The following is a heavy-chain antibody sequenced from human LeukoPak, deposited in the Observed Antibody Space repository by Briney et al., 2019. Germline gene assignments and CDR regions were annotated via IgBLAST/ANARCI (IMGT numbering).Heavy chain of an antibody. CDR2: IYWNDDK. CDR3: VHDTGGSYYAH. D-gene: IGHD1-26*01. V-gene: IGHV2-5*01. Sequence: SGPTLVKPTQTLTLTCSFSGFSFSTIGMHVGWIRQPPGKALEWLALIYWNDDKYYNPSLKSRLTMTKDTSKKQVVLTVTNMDPVDIVTYYCVHDTGGSYYAHWGQGILVTVSS. J-gene: IGHJ4*02. CDR1: GFSFSTIGMH.